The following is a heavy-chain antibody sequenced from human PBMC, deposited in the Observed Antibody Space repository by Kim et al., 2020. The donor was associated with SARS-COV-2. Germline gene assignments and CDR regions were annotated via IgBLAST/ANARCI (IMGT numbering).Heavy chain of an antibody. D-gene: IGHD3-3*01. CDR3: ARGRITIFGVVTEFDC. V-gene: IGHV4-31*02. Sequence: SLKSRVTMSVDTSKNQFSLKLSSVTAADTAVYYCARGRITIFGVVTEFDCWGHGTLVTVSS. J-gene: IGHJ4*01.